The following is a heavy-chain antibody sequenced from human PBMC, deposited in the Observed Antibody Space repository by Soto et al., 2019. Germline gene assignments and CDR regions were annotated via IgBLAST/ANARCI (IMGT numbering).Heavy chain of an antibody. J-gene: IGHJ4*02. CDR2: MSYDGTTK. D-gene: IGHD3-10*01. CDR1: GFIFSNYV. V-gene: IGHV3-30-3*01. Sequence: QVQLVESGGGVVQPGRSLRLPCAASGFIFSNYVMYWVRQAPGKGLEWVAFMSYDGTTKYYADSVKGRFTISRDNSKNTLYLQMNSLRPEDTAVYYCAREVLWSRYFDYWGQGTLVTVSS. CDR3: AREVLWSRYFDY.